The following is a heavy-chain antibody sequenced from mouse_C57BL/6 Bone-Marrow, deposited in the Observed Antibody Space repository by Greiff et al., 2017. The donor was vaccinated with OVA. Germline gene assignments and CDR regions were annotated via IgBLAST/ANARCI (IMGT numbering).Heavy chain of an antibody. J-gene: IGHJ4*01. CDR3: ARGLRHAMDY. D-gene: IGHD1-2*01. V-gene: IGHV1-22*01. CDR1: GYTFTDYN. Sequence: VQLKQPGAELVKPGASVKLSCKASGYTFTDYNMHWVKQSHGKSLEWIGYINPNNGGTSYNQKFKGKATLTVNKSSSTAYMELRSLTSEDSAVYYCARGLRHAMDYWGQGTSVTVSS. CDR2: INPNNGGT.